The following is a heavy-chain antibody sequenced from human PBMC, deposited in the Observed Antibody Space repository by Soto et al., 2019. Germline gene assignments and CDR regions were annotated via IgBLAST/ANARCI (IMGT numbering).Heavy chain of an antibody. CDR2: ISYDGSNK. J-gene: IGHJ6*02. Sequence: GESLKISCAASGFTFSSYGMHWVRQAPGKGLEWVAVISYDGSNKYYADSVKGRFTISRDNSKNTLYLQMNSLRAEDTAVYYCAKESPPLRYFDWLPHFYGMDVWGQGTTVTVSS. CDR3: AKESPPLRYFDWLPHFYGMDV. CDR1: GFTFSSYG. D-gene: IGHD3-9*01. V-gene: IGHV3-30*18.